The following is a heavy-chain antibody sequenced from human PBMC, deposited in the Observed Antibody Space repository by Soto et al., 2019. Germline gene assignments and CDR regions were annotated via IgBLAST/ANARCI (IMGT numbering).Heavy chain of an antibody. CDR2: IKTDGSYT. CDR1: GFNFSNHW. CDR3: AREARPGVGATVLGY. V-gene: IGHV3-74*01. J-gene: IGHJ4*02. Sequence: EVQLVESGGGLVQPGGSLRLSCAASGFNFSNHWMHWVRQAPGKGLVWVSRIKTDGSYTNYADSVKGRFTISRDNAKNTRYLQMNSLRAEDTAVYYCAREARPGVGATVLGYWGQGTLVTVSS. D-gene: IGHD1-26*01.